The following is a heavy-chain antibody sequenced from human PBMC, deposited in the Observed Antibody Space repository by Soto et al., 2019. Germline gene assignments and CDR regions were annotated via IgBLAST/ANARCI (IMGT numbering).Heavy chain of an antibody. D-gene: IGHD2-2*01. J-gene: IGHJ6*02. CDR3: ARGGFLHIVLVPAAAPSRTPPQGMDV. CDR2: ISAYNGNT. V-gene: IGHV1-18*01. Sequence: ASVKVSCKASGYTFTSYGISWVRQAPGQGLEWMGWISAYNGNTNYAQKLQGRVTMTTDTSTSTAYMELRSLRSDETAVYYCARGGFLHIVLVPAAAPSRTPPQGMDVWG. CDR1: GYTFTSYG.